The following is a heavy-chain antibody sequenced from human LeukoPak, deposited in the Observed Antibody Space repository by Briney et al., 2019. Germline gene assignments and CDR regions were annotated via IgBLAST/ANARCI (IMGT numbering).Heavy chain of an antibody. CDR3: ARNYYDSSGYKPYWYFDL. J-gene: IGHJ2*01. V-gene: IGHV4-30-2*01. Sequence: PSQTLSLTCAVSGGSISSGGYSWSWIRQPPGKGVEWFGYIYHSGSTYYNPSLKSRVTISVDRSKNQFSLKLSSVTAADTAVYYCARNYYDSSGYKPYWYFDLWGRGTLVTVSS. CDR2: IYHSGST. CDR1: GGSISSGGYS. D-gene: IGHD3-22*01.